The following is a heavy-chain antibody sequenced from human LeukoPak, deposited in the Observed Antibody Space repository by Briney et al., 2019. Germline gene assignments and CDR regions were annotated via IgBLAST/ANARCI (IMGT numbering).Heavy chain of an antibody. D-gene: IGHD3-9*01. V-gene: IGHV4-59*01. J-gene: IGHJ2*01. CDR3: GRRTYYDTLTGYNYWYFDL. Sequence: SETLSLTRTVSGGSISSYYWSGVRQPPGKGVEGMGYINYSGRIHYNPSLKSRVSFAVDTSQVQFSLRLSSVTAADTAVYYCGRRTYYDTLTGYNYWYFDLWGRGTLVTVSS. CDR2: INYSGRI. CDR1: GGSISSYY.